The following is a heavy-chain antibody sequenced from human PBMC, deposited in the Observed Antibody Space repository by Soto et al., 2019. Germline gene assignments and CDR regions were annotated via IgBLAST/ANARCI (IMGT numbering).Heavy chain of an antibody. V-gene: IGHV4-39*01. CDR2: IYYSGST. D-gene: IGHD6-19*01. CDR1: GGSISSSSYY. Sequence: QLQLQESGPGLVKPSETLSLTCTVSGGSISSSSYYWGWIRQPPGKGLEWIGSIYYSGSTYYNPSLKSRVTISVDTSKNQFSLKLSSVTAADTAVYYCARQALQWLVLTVTPFFDYWGQGTLVTVSS. CDR3: ARQALQWLVLTVTPFFDY. J-gene: IGHJ4*02.